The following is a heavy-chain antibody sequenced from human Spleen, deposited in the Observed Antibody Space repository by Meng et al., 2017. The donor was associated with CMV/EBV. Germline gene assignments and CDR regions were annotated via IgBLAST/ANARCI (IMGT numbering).Heavy chain of an antibody. CDR1: FTVSSNY. CDR3: ARDGIEPLYYYDSPPELDY. V-gene: IGHV3-53*05. J-gene: IGHJ4*02. Sequence: FTVSSNYMSWVRQAQGKGLEWVSVIYSGGSTYYADSVKGRFTISRDNSKNTLYLQMNSLRAEDTAVYYCARDGIEPLYYYDSPPELDYWGQGTLVTVSS. D-gene: IGHD3-22*01. CDR2: IYSGGST.